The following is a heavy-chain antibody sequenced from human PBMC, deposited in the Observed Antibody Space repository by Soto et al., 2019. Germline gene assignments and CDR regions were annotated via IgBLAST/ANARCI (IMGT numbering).Heavy chain of an antibody. CDR3: ARIPYGSGSYHFDY. D-gene: IGHD3-10*01. J-gene: IGHJ4*02. CDR1: GGSISSYY. Sequence: PSETLSLTCTVSGGSISSYYWSWIRQPPGKGLEWIGYIYYSGSTNYNPSLKSRVTISVDTSKNQFSLKLSSVTAADTAVYYCARIPYGSGSYHFDYWGQGTLVTVS. CDR2: IYYSGST. V-gene: IGHV4-59*01.